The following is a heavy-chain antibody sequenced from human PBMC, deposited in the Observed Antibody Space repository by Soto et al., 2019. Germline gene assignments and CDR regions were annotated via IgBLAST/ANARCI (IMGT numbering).Heavy chain of an antibody. CDR1: GFTFSRYA. D-gene: IGHD4-17*01. Sequence: GGSLRLSCAASGFTFSRYAMHWVRQAPGKGLEWVALISYDGNNAYYVDSVRGRFTVSRDNSKNTLYLQMNSLRIDDTAVYFCARPSLTTVTYFDYWGQGVLVTVS. V-gene: IGHV3-30-3*01. CDR2: ISYDGNNA. J-gene: IGHJ4*02. CDR3: ARPSLTTVTYFDY.